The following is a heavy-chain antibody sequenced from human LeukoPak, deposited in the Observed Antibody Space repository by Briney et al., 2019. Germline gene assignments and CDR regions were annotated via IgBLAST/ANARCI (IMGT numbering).Heavy chain of an antibody. J-gene: IGHJ4*02. Sequence: ASVKVSCKASGYTFTGYYMHWVRQAPGQGLEWIGWINPSSGGTNYAQKFQGRVTMTRDTSINTAYMELRSLRSDDTAVYYCARDLYGTPGGDFDYWGQGTLVTVSS. V-gene: IGHV1-2*02. D-gene: IGHD3-10*01. CDR1: GYTFTGYY. CDR2: INPSSGGT. CDR3: ARDLYGTPGGDFDY.